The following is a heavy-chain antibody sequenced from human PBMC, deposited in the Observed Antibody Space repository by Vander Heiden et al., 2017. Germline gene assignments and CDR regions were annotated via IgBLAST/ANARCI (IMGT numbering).Heavy chain of an antibody. D-gene: IGHD2-21*01. V-gene: IGHV3-7*01. CDR2: LKQDGSEK. Sequence: VPLVKSGGAWFRPRASLRVSCAASALTFGCDRLSGVRPARGKGVEWEANLKQDGSEKYDVAAGKDRFTSSRDNAKNSLYRQMNSLRAEDTAGYYCASLGRGVYCGGDCYYYGMDVWGQGTTVTVSS. CDR3: ASLGRGVYCGGDCYYYGMDV. CDR1: ALTFGCDR. J-gene: IGHJ6*02.